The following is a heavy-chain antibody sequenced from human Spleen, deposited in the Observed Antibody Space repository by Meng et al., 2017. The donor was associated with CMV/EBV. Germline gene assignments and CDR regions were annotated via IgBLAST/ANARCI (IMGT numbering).Heavy chain of an antibody. V-gene: IGHV1-2*02. CDR3: ARDLGVGAAGY. CDR1: GYTFSDYL. D-gene: IGHD3-3*01. CDR2: INPKSGVT. J-gene: IGHJ4*01. Sequence: GKASGYTFSDYLLHWVRQAPGQGLEWMGWINPKSGVTNYAQRFQDRVTMTTDTSIRTVYMDLSRLTSDDTAIFYCARDLGVGAAGYWGQGTLVTVSS.